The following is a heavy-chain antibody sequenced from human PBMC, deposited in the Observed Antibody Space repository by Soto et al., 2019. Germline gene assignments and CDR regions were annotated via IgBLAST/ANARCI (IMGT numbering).Heavy chain of an antibody. CDR1: GGSFSGYY. J-gene: IGHJ6*02. D-gene: IGHD3-16*01. CDR3: VSKLGPYYYGLDV. V-gene: IGHV4-34*01. CDR2: INHSGST. Sequence: PSATLSLTCAVYGGSFSGYYWSWIRQPPGKGLEWIGEINHSGSTNYNPSLKSRVTISVDTSKNQFSLKLSSVTAADTAVYYCVSKLGPYYYGLDVWGQGTTVTVSS.